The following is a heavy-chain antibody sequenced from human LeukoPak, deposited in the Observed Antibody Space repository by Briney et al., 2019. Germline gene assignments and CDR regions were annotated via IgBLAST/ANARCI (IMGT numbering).Heavy chain of an antibody. CDR1: GYTFTGNN. CDR3: ARDQEDDYGDYWFDP. Sequence: GASVKVSCKASGYTFTGNNMHWFRQAPGQGLEWMGRINPNSGGTNYAQKFQGRVTMTRDTSISTAYMELSRLRSDDTAVYYCARDQEDDYGDYWFDPWGQGTLVTVSS. J-gene: IGHJ5*02. D-gene: IGHD4-17*01. V-gene: IGHV1-2*06. CDR2: INPNSGGT.